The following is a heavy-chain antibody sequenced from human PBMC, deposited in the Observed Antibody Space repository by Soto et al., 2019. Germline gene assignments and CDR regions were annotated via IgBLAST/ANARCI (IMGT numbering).Heavy chain of an antibody. CDR3: SRRTPTTPYDY. CDR1: GLTFRSYW. J-gene: IGHJ4*01. V-gene: IGHV3-74*01. Sequence: GESLKISCAASGLTFRSYWMHWVRQAPGKGLVWVSRINNDGSTTTYADSVKGRFTISRDNAKNTVYLQMNSLRGDDTAVYYCSRRTPTTPYDYWGHGTLVTVSS. CDR2: INNDGSTT. D-gene: IGHD4-4*01.